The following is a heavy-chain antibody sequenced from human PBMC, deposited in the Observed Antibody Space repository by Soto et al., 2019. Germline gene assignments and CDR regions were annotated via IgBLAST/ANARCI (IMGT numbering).Heavy chain of an antibody. CDR1: GYTFTSYP. CDR2: INAGNGDT. Sequence: ASVKVSCKASGYTFTSYPMHWVRQAPGQGLEWMGWINAGNGDTKYSQKFQDRVTITRDTSANTAYMELSSLRSEDTAVFYCARDWTHYDSSGPGDYWGQGTLVTVSS. D-gene: IGHD3-22*01. J-gene: IGHJ4*02. CDR3: ARDWTHYDSSGPGDY. V-gene: IGHV1-3*01.